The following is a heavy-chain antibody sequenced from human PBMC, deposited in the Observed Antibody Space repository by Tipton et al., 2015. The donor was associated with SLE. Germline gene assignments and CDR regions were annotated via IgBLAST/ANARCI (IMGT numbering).Heavy chain of an antibody. CDR2: IYYSGSP. V-gene: IGHV4-39*07. Sequence: TLSLTCTVSGGSIISSSHYWGWIRQPPGKGLEYIGSIYYSGSPNYNPSLKIRVTISVDTSKNQFSLKLSSVTAADTAVYYCATLAAGRGGRGYWGQGTLVTVSS. CDR1: GGSIISSSHY. D-gene: IGHD4-23*01. J-gene: IGHJ4*02. CDR3: ATLAAGRGGRGY.